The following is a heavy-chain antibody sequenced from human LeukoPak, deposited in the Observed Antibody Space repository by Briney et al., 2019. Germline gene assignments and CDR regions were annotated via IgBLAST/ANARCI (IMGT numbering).Heavy chain of an antibody. D-gene: IGHD1-26*01. J-gene: IGHJ4*02. CDR2: IYYSGNI. V-gene: IGHV4-59*01. CDR1: GDSIDSYY. Sequence: PSETLSLTCTVSGDSIDSYYWSWIRQPPGKGLEWIGYIYYSGNIKYNPSLKGRVTISVDTSKNHLSLKLTSVTAADTAVYFCARVVIVGATGYFDYWGQGTLVTVSS. CDR3: ARVVIVGATGYFDY.